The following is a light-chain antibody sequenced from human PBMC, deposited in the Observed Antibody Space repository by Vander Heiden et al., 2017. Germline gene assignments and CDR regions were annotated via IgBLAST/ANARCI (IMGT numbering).Light chain of an antibody. V-gene: IGKV3-11*01. J-gene: IGKJ1*01. CDR2: DAS. CDR1: HSVRNH. Sequence: EMVLTQSPDILALSPGERATLSCRARHSVRNHVAWYQHKPRQAPRLLIYDASNRASGIPAKFSGSGSGTDFTLTISSLEAEDFAVYYCRHLSNRPPWTFGQGTKVENK. CDR3: RHLSNRPPWT.